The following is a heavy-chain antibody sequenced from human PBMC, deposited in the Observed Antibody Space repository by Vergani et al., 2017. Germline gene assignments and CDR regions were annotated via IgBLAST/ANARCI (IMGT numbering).Heavy chain of an antibody. CDR3: GGSSWPGYYFEY. CDR2: VYYNGNT. D-gene: IGHD6-13*01. V-gene: IGHV4-59*01. J-gene: IGHJ4*02. CDR1: GGSFSAYY. Sequence: QMQLQESGPGLVKPSETLSLTCTVSGGSFSAYYWSWIRQPPGKGLEWIGYVYYNGNTNYNPSLKSRVTISVDTSKNQFSLNLNSVTAADTALYYCGGSSWPGYYFEYWARECWSPSPQ.